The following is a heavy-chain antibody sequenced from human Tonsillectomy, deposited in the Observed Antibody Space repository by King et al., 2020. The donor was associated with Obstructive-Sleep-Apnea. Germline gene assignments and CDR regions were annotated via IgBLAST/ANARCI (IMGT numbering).Heavy chain of an antibody. CDR1: GFTFSSYS. J-gene: IGHJ4*02. V-gene: IGHV3-21*01. CDR2: ISSSSSYI. CDR3: ARAYYDFWSGHDLCGY. D-gene: IGHD3-3*01. Sequence: VQLVESGGGLVKPGGSLRLSCAASGFTFSSYSMNWVRQVPGKGLEWVSSISSSSSYIYYADSVKGRFTISRDNAKNSLYLQMNSLRAEDTAVYYCARAYYDFWSGHDLCGYWGQGTLVTVSS.